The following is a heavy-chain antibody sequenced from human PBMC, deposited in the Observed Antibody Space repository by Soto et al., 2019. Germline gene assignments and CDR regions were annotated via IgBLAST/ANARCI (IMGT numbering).Heavy chain of an antibody. V-gene: IGHV4-59*01. CDR1: VGSISPYY. CDR2: IYYTGST. D-gene: IGHD6-6*01. Sequence: QVQLQESGPGLVKPSETLSLTCTVSVGSISPYYWSWIRQPPGKGLEWIGYIYYTGSTNYNASLRSRVTISQDTSKNQLSLKLNSVTAADTAVYYCARGSPTSSSFPLDYWGQGTLVAVSS. J-gene: IGHJ4*02. CDR3: ARGSPTSSSFPLDY.